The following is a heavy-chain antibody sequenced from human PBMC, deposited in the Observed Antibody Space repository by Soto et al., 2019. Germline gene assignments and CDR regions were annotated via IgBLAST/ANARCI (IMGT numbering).Heavy chain of an antibody. CDR3: ARWVRGTRNWFDP. V-gene: IGHV1-3*05. CDR2: INAGNGNT. Sequence: QVQLVQSGAEEKKPGASVKVSCKASGYTFTSYAMHWVRQAPGQRLEWMGWINAGNGNTKYSQKFQGRVTITRDTSASTAYMELSSLRSEDTAVYYCARWVRGTRNWFDPWGQGTLVTVSS. J-gene: IGHJ5*02. CDR1: GYTFTSYA. D-gene: IGHD1-1*01.